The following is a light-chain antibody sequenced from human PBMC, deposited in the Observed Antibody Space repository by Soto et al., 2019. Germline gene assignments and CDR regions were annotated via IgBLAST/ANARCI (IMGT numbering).Light chain of an antibody. J-gene: IGKJ4*01. V-gene: IGKV3-11*01. Sequence: EIVLTQSPATLSLSPGERATLSCRASQSVNRYLAWYQQKPGQAPRLLIYDESNRPADIPARFSGSGSGTHLTLTISSLEPEDSAVYYCQQRANWPLTFGGGTKVEIK. CDR2: DES. CDR3: QQRANWPLT. CDR1: QSVNRY.